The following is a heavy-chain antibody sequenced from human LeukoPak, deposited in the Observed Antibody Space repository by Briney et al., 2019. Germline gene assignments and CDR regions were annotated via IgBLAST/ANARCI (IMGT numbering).Heavy chain of an antibody. V-gene: IGHV3-9*01. CDR2: ISWNSGNI. CDR1: GFSLDDYA. J-gene: IGHJ4*02. D-gene: IGHD3-10*01. CDR3: AKDMTKEVQGVMGY. Sequence: GRSLRLSCAASGFSLDDYAMLWVRQVPGKGLEWVSAISWNSGNIGYADSVKGRFTISRDNAKNSLYLQMDSLRPEDTALYYCAKDMTKEVQGVMGYWGQGTLVTVSS.